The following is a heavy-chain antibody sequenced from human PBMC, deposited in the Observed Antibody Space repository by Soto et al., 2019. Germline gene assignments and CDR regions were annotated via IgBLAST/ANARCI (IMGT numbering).Heavy chain of an antibody. D-gene: IGHD4-4*01. J-gene: IGHJ6*02. CDR2: ISGSGGST. CDR1: GCTFSSYA. CDR3: AKGWVYSNYDHYYYYGMDV. Sequence: AGGSLRLSCAASGCTFSSYAMSWVRQAPGKGLEWVSAISGSGGSTYYADSVKGRFTISRDNSKNTLYLQMNSLRAEDTAVYYCAKGWVYSNYDHYYYYGMDVWGPGTTVTVSS. V-gene: IGHV3-23*01.